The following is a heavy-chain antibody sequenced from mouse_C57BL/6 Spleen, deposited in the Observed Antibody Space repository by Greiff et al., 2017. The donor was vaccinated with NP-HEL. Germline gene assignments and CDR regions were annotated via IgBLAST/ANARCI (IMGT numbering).Heavy chain of an antibody. V-gene: IGHV1-22*01. CDR1: GYTFTDYN. CDR3: ARGGYGNDY. Sequence: DVQLQESGPELVKPGASVKMSCKASGYTFTDYNMHWVKQSHGKSLEWIGYINPNNGGTSYNQKFKGKATLTVNKSSSTAYMELRSLTSEDSAVYYCARGGYGNDYWGQGTTLTVSS. D-gene: IGHD2-1*01. CDR2: INPNNGGT. J-gene: IGHJ2*01.